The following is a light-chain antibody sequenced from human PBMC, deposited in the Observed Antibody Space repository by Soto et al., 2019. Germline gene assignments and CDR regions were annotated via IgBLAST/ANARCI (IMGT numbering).Light chain of an antibody. CDR1: QSIDNY. CDR2: SAS. Sequence: DIQMTQSPSSLSASVGDRVTITCRASQSIDNYLNWYQQKSGKAPQLLIYSASHLQSGVPSRFSGGGYGTDFILIIISLLPVDSAIYFCQHSITSPLTFGGGTKLDIK. CDR3: QHSITSPLT. V-gene: IGKV1-39*01. J-gene: IGKJ4*01.